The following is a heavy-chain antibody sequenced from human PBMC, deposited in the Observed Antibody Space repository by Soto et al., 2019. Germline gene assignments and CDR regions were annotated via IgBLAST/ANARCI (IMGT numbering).Heavy chain of an antibody. D-gene: IGHD2-21*01. CDR1: GGSISSSSYY. CDR3: ARLVVKEFHFDY. V-gene: IGHV4-39*01. CDR2: IYYSGST. Sequence: SETLSLTCTVSGGSISSSSYYWGWIRQPPGKGLEWIGSIYYSGSTYYNPSLKSRVTISVDTSKNQFSLKLSSVTAADTAVYYCARLVVKEFHFDYWGQGTLVTVSS. J-gene: IGHJ4*02.